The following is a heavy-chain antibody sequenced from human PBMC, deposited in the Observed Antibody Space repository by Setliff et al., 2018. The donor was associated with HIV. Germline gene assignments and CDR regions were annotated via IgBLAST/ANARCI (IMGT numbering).Heavy chain of an antibody. V-gene: IGHV3-30*02. Sequence: RLSCAASGFTFSSYGMHWVRQAPGKGLEWVAFIRYDGTYKYYADSLKGRFTISRDNPKNTLFLQMNSLRTEDTAVYYCAKNFYSSPWSPLDYWGQGTLVTVSS. CDR1: GFTFSSYG. CDR3: AKNFYSSPWSPLDY. J-gene: IGHJ4*02. D-gene: IGHD6-19*01. CDR2: IRYDGTYK.